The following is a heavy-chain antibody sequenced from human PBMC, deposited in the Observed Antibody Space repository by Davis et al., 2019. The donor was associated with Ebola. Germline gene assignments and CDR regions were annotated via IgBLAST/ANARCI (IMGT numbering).Heavy chain of an antibody. D-gene: IGHD6-19*01. CDR2: IYWDDDK. V-gene: IGHV2-5*02. CDR3: ARKYSSGWYPYYFDY. J-gene: IGHJ4*02. Sequence: SGPTLVKPTQTLTLTCTFSGFSLSTRGVGVGWIRQPPGKALEWLALIYWDDDKRYSPSLKSRLTITKDTSKNQVVLTMTNMDPVDTATYYCARKYSSGWYPYYFDYWGQGTLVTVSS. CDR1: GFSLSTRGVG.